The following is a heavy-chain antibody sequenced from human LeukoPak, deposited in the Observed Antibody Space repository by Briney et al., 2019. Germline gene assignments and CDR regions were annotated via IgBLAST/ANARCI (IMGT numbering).Heavy chain of an antibody. D-gene: IGHD5-12*01. CDR1: GYTFTGYH. V-gene: IGHV1-46*01. Sequence: GASVKVSCKASGYTFTGYHMHWVRQAPGQGLEWMGIINPSGGSTTYAEKFQGRVTMTRDTSISTAYMELSRLRSDDTAVYYCARAPSGYDYPFDYWGQGTVVTVSS. CDR3: ARAPSGYDYPFDY. CDR2: INPSGGST. J-gene: IGHJ4*02.